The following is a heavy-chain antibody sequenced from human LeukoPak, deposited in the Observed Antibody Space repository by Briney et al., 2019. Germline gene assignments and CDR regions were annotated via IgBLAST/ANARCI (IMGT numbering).Heavy chain of an antibody. CDR2: ISGSGGST. V-gene: IGHV3-23*01. D-gene: IGHD6-13*01. CDR3: AKGGDYSSSSHSVYYYYMDV. J-gene: IGHJ6*03. CDR1: GFTFSSYG. Sequence: GGSLRLSCAASGFTFSSYGMSWVRQAPGKGLEWVSAISGSGGSTYYADSVKGRFTISRDNSKNTLYLQMNSLRAEDTAVYYCAKGGDYSSSSHSVYYYYMDVWGKGTTVTISS.